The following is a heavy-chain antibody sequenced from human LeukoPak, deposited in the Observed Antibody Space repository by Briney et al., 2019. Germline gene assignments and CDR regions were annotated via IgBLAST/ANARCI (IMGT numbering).Heavy chain of an antibody. CDR1: GYTFTSYD. CDR2: MNPNSGNT. D-gene: IGHD3-10*01. J-gene: IGHJ5*02. V-gene: IGHV1-8*01. Sequence: GASVKVSCKASGYTFTSYDINWVRQATGQGLEWMGWMNPNSGNTGYAQKFQGRVTMTRNTSISTAYMELSSLRSEDTAVYYCARVRGPRNMVRGVRGSRFDPWGQGTLVTVSS. CDR3: ARVRGPRNMVRGVRGSRFDP.